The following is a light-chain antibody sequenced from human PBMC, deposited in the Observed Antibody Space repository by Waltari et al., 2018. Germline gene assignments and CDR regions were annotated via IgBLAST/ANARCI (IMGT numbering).Light chain of an antibody. CDR2: GTS. J-gene: IGKJ1*01. CDR3: QHYLRLPVA. V-gene: IGKV3-20*01. Sequence: EIVLTQSPGTLSLSPGERAIVSCRASQSVGRTLAWYQQKPVQAPRLRIYGTSNRATGIPDRFIGSGSGTEFSLTISGLEPEDSAVYYCQHYLRLPVAFGQGTKVEIK. CDR1: QSVGRT.